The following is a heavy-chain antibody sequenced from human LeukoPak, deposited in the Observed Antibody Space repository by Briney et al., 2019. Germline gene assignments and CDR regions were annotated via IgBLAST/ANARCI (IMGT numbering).Heavy chain of an antibody. D-gene: IGHD1-1*01. CDR3: ARKRTGDQGYYFDY. J-gene: IGHJ4*02. CDR2: FYYSGST. V-gene: IGHV4-61*01. CDR1: GGSVSSGRYC. Sequence: SETLSLTCTVSGGSVSSGRYCWSWIRQPPGKGLEWIGYFYYSGSTNYNPSLKTRVTISVDTSKNQFSLKVSSVTAADTAVYYCARKRTGDQGYYFDYSGQGTLVTVSS.